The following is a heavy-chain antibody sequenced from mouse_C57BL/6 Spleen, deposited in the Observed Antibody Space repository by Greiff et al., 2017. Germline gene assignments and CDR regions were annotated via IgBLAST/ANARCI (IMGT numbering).Heavy chain of an antibody. CDR3: AREYYYYAMDY. Sequence: EVQLQQSGPELVKPGASVKLSCKASGYSFTDYNMNWVKQSNGKCMAWIGVIHPNYVTTSYNHKFKGTATLALEQSSSTAYMQLNSMTSADSADYYCAREYYYYAMDYWGQRTSVTVSS. CDR2: IHPNYVTT. CDR1: GYSFTDYN. D-gene: IGHD1-1*01. V-gene: IGHV1-39*01. J-gene: IGHJ4*01.